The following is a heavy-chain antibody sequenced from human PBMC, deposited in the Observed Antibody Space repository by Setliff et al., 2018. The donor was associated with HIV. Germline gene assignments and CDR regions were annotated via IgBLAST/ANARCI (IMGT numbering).Heavy chain of an antibody. Sequence: ASVKVSCKASDYTFTSYGITWVRQAPGQGLEWMGWISVYNGNTNYAQKLQGRVTMTTDTSTSTAYMELRSLRSDDTAVYYCARGLSIFGVATPGFYSFMDVWGKGTTVTVSS. CDR1: DYTFTSYG. CDR2: ISVYNGNT. D-gene: IGHD3-3*01. CDR3: ARGLSIFGVATPGFYSFMDV. J-gene: IGHJ6*03. V-gene: IGHV1-18*01.